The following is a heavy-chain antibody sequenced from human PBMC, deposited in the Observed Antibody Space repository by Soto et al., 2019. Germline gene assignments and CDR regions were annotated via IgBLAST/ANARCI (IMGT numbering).Heavy chain of an antibody. Sequence: QVQLVQSGAEVKKPGASVKVSCKTSGYTFTNFGLSWVRQAPGQGLEWMGWISADNGNTNYAQNFQGRVTMTTDTSTSTAYMELRSLRSGDTVVYYGARGGTPIDYWCPGTLVTVSS. J-gene: IGHJ4*02. CDR2: ISADNGNT. D-gene: IGHD3-16*01. CDR3: ARGGTPIDY. CDR1: GYTFTNFG. V-gene: IGHV1-18*01.